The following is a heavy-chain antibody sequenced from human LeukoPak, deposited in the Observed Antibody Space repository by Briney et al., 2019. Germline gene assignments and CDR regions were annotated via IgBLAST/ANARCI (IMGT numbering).Heavy chain of an antibody. V-gene: IGHV5-51*01. D-gene: IGHD2-8*01. CDR1: GYSFITYW. CDR3: ARQVNGGNFDY. Sequence: GASLKISFKASGYSFITYWIGWVRPMPGKGLEWMGIIYPGDSDTRYSPSFQGQVTFSVDKSISTAYLQWSSLEASDTAIYYCARQVNGGNFDYWGQGTLVTISS. J-gene: IGHJ4*02. CDR2: IYPGDSDT.